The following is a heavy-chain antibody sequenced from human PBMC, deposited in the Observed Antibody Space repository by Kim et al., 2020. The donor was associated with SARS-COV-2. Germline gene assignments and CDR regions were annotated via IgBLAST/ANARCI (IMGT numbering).Heavy chain of an antibody. V-gene: IGHV3-15*01. J-gene: IGHJ1*01. D-gene: IGHD3-10*01. Sequence: GGSLRLSCAASGFTFSNAWMSWVRQAPGKGLEWVGSIKSKTDGGTTDYAAPVKGRFTISSDDSKNTLYLQMNSLKTEDTAVYYCTTDLMVRGVIVGAGTANQRTYFQHWGQVTLVTVSA. CDR2: IKSKTDGGTT. CDR1: GFTFSNAW. CDR3: TTDLMVRGVIVGAGTANQRTYFQH.